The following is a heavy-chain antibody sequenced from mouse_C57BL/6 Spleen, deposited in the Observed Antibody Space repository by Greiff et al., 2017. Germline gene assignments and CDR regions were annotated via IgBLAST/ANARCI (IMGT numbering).Heavy chain of an antibody. J-gene: IGHJ2*01. V-gene: IGHV1-19*01. CDR3: ARKIGSGYED. D-gene: IGHD3-2*02. Sequence: VQLQQSGPVLVKPGASVKMSCKASGYTFTDYYMNWVKQSHGKSLEWIGVINPYNGGTSYNQKFKGKATLTVDKSSSTAYMELNGLTSEDSAVYYCARKIGSGYEDWGQGTTLTVSS. CDR2: INPYNGGT. CDR1: GYTFTDYY.